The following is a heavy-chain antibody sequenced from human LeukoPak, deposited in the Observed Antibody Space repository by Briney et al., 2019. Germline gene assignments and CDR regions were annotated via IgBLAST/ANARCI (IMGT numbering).Heavy chain of an antibody. D-gene: IGHD3-3*01. Sequence: PGGSLRLSCAASGFTFSSYAMSWVRQAPGKGLEWVSAISGSGGSTYYADSVKGRFTISRDNSKNTLYLQMNSLRAEDTAVYYCAKDLFRITIFGVRDYWGQGTLVTVSS. J-gene: IGHJ4*02. CDR2: ISGSGGST. V-gene: IGHV3-23*01. CDR3: AKDLFRITIFGVRDY. CDR1: GFTFSSYA.